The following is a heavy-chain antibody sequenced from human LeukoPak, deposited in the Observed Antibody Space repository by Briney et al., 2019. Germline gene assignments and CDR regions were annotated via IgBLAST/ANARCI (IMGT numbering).Heavy chain of an antibody. Sequence: ASVKVSCKASGYTFTSYDINWVRQATGQGLEWMGLINPNSGNTGYAQKSQGRVTMTRNTSRSTAYMELSSPRSEDTAVYYCARGQNRYYDLWSGYYYYYYMDVWGKGTTVTVSS. V-gene: IGHV1-8*01. CDR2: INPNSGNT. J-gene: IGHJ6*03. CDR1: GYTFTSYD. CDR3: ARGQNRYYDLWSGYYYYYYMDV. D-gene: IGHD3-3*01.